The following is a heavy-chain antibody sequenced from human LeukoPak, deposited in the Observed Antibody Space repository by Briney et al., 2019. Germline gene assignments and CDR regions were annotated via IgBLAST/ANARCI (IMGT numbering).Heavy chain of an antibody. J-gene: IGHJ3*02. V-gene: IGHV3-23*01. Sequence: PGGSLRLSCAASGFTFSNYAMSWVRQAPGKGLEWVSVISGSGGSTNFADSVKGRFTSSRDNSKNTLYLQMHSLRVEDTAVYYCAKDGEDSYGAYAFDIWGQGTVVTVSS. CDR1: GFTFSNYA. D-gene: IGHD5-18*01. CDR3: AKDGEDSYGAYAFDI. CDR2: ISGSGGST.